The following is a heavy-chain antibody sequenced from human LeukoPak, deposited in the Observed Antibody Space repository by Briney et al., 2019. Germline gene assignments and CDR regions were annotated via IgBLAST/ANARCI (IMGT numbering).Heavy chain of an antibody. CDR3: AKGKDTLNPYWYFDV. V-gene: IGHV3-20*04. D-gene: IGHD5-18*01. CDR1: GFTFSSYA. CDR2: INWSGVST. Sequence: GGSLRLSCAASGFTFSSYAMSWVRQAPGKGLEWVSGINWSGVSTGYADSVKGRFTISRDNTKNSLFLQLNSLRAEDTAFYYCAKGKDTLNPYWYFDVWGRGTLVSVSS. J-gene: IGHJ2*01.